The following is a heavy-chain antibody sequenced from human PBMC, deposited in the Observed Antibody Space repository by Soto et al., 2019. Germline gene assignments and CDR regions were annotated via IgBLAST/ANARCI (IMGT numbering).Heavy chain of an antibody. CDR1: GGSISSGGYY. Sequence: QVQLQESGPGLVKPSQTLSLTCTVSGGSISSGGYYWSWIRQHPGKGLEWIGYIYYSGSTSYHPCLKCRVTLSVDTSKNQFPLKLRSVHAAATAVYYCARVSVVITPIGWFGPWGQGTLVTVSS. V-gene: IGHV4-31*03. J-gene: IGHJ5*02. D-gene: IGHD3-22*01. CDR3: ARVSVVITPIGWFGP. CDR2: IYYSGST.